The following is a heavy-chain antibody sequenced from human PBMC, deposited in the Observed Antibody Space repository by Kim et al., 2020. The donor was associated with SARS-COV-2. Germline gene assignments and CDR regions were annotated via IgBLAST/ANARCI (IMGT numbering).Heavy chain of an antibody. V-gene: IGHV3-23*01. Sequence: GGSLRLSCAASGFTFSSYGMNWVRQAPGKGLDWVSTIGGGANGYTKYADAVKGRFTISRDNSKNTLYLEMNSLRVEDTALYYCAKSSGSSGYWNFDFWGQGTLVTVSS. CDR1: GFTFSSYG. CDR2: IGGGANGYT. J-gene: IGHJ4*02. CDR3: AKSSGSSGYWNFDF. D-gene: IGHD3-22*01.